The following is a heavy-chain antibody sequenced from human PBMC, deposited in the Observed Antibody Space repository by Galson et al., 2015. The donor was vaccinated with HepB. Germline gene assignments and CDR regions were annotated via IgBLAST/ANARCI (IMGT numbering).Heavy chain of an antibody. D-gene: IGHD3-16*01. V-gene: IGHV3-21*01. CDR3: AKSQGVGAYRPFDY. CDR1: GLTFSTYS. J-gene: IGHJ4*02. Sequence: SLRLSCAASGLTFSTYSMTWVRQAPGKGLEWVSFISSDSDYIYDADSVKGRFTISRDNAKNSLYLQMNSLRAEDTAVYYCAKSQGVGAYRPFDYWGQGSLVTVSS. CDR2: ISSDSDYI.